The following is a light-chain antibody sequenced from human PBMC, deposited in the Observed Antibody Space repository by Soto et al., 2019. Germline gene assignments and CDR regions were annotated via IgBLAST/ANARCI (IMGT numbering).Light chain of an antibody. CDR3: LLSYSGAAV. V-gene: IGLV7-46*01. J-gene: IGLJ7*01. CDR2: DTT. CDR1: TGAVTSGHY. Sequence: QTVVTQEPSLTVSPGGTVTLTCGSSTGAVTSGHYPYWFQQRPGQAPKTLIYDTTNKHSWTPARFSGSLLGGKAALTLSGAQPEDEADYYCLLSYSGAAVFGGGTQLTVL.